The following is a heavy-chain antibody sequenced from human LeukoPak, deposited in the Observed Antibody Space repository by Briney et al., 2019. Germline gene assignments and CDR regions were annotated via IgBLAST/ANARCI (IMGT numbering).Heavy chain of an antibody. V-gene: IGHV5-51*01. D-gene: IGHD4-17*01. Sequence: GESLKISCKGSGYRFTSYWIGWVRQMPGKGLEWMGIIYPGDSDTRYSPSFQGQVTISADKSISTAYLQWSSLKASDTAMYYCARRADVKGDYDRFDPWGQGTLVTVSS. CDR2: IYPGDSDT. CDR3: ARRADVKGDYDRFDP. CDR1: GYRFTSYW. J-gene: IGHJ5*02.